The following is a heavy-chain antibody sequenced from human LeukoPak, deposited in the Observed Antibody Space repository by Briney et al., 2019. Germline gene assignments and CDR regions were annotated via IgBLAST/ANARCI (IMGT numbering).Heavy chain of an antibody. V-gene: IGHV3-23*01. Sequence: GGSLRLSCAASGFTFRSYGMSWVRQAPGKGLEWVSAISGSGGSTYYADSVKGRFTISRDNSKNTLYLQMNSLRAEDTAVYYCAKGAYCGGDCFLWDMDVWGKGTTVTVSS. J-gene: IGHJ6*03. CDR2: ISGSGGST. CDR3: AKGAYCGGDCFLWDMDV. CDR1: GFTFRSYG. D-gene: IGHD2-21*02.